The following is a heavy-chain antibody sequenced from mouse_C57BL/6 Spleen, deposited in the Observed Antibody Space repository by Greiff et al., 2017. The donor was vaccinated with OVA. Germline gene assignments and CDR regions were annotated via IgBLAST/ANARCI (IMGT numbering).Heavy chain of an antibody. J-gene: IGHJ1*03. V-gene: IGHV1-82*01. D-gene: IGHD2-3*01. CDR1: GYAFSSSW. CDR2: IYPGDGDT. CDR3: ASSIYDGYYGYFDV. Sequence: QVQLQQSGPELVKPGASVKISCKASGYAFSSSWMNWVKQRPGKGLEWIGRIYPGDGDTNYNGKFKGKATLTADKSSSTAYMQLSSLTSEDSAVYFCASSIYDGYYGYFDVWGTGTTVTVSS.